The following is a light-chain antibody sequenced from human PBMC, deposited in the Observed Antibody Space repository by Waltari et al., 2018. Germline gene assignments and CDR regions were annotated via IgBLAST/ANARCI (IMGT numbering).Light chain of an antibody. CDR2: LGS. V-gene: IGKV2-28*01. J-gene: IGKJ2*02. CDR1: QSLLHNDGYSS. Sequence: DIVMTKSPLPLPVTPGEPASISCRSSQSLLHNDGYSSLNWYLQKPGQSPLLLIYLGSHRASGVPDRFSGSGSGTDFTLKISRVEAEDVGVYYCMQTLQTPCTFGQGTKLEI. CDR3: MQTLQTPCT.